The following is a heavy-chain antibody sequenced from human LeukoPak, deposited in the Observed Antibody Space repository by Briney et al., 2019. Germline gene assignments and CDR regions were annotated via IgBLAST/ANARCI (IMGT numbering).Heavy chain of an antibody. CDR2: ISAYNGNT. J-gene: IGHJ3*02. CDR3: ASGHTMTTVTNDAFDI. D-gene: IGHD4-17*01. Sequence: ASVKVSCKASGYTFTSYGISWVRQAPGRGLEWMGWISAYNGNTNYAQKLQGRVTMTTDTSTSTAYMELRSLRSDDTAVYYCASGHTMTTVTNDAFDIWGQGTMVTVSS. V-gene: IGHV1-18*01. CDR1: GYTFTSYG.